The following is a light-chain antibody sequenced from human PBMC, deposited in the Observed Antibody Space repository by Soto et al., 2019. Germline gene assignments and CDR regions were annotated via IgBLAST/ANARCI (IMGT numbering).Light chain of an antibody. Sequence: ETVLTQSPYTLSLSPGERATLSCRSSQSVSSRSLAWYQQKPGQAPRLLIYDASSRATGIPDRFSGSGSGTDFSLTISRLGPEDFAVYYCQQYERGFTFGPGTKVDIK. CDR2: DAS. CDR1: QSVSSRS. CDR3: QQYERGFT. J-gene: IGKJ3*01. V-gene: IGKV3-20*01.